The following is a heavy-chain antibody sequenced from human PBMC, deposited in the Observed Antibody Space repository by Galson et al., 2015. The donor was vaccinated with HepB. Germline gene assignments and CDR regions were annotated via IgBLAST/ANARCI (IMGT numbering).Heavy chain of an antibody. V-gene: IGHV3-11*06. Sequence: SLRLSCAASGFTFSDYYMSWIRQAPGKGLEWVSYISSSSSYTNYADSVKGRFTISRDNAKNSLYLQMNSLRAEDTAVYYCARDGSSWYGDYWGQGTLVTVSS. D-gene: IGHD6-13*01. J-gene: IGHJ4*02. CDR2: ISSSSSYT. CDR3: ARDGSSWYGDY. CDR1: GFTFSDYY.